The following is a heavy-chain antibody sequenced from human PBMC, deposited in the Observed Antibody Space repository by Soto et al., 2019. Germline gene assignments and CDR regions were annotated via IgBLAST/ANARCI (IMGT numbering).Heavy chain of an antibody. V-gene: IGHV3-30*18. CDR1: GFTFRSYG. Sequence: QVQLVESGGGVVQPGRSLRLSCAASGFTFRSYGMHWVRQAPGKGLEWVALMSFDGSNKYYADSVRGRFTISSDNSKSTLYMQMDILRPEDTAVYYCAKEFGWELELSRPSHESGMDVWAQGTAVTVSS. CDR2: MSFDGSNK. D-gene: IGHD3-10*01. CDR3: AKEFGWELELSRPSHESGMDV. J-gene: IGHJ6*02.